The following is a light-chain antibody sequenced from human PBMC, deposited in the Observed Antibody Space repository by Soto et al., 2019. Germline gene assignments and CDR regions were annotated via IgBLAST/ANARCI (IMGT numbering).Light chain of an antibody. Sequence: EIVVTQSPGILSVSPGERDTLSCRASQSVGRDLAWYQQKTGQAPTLLIYAASTRATGLPARFSGSGSGTDFTLTISSLPSEDFAVYYCQEYSKWPLFTFGPGTRVDIK. CDR3: QEYSKWPLFT. CDR1: QSVGRD. CDR2: AAS. V-gene: IGKV3-15*01. J-gene: IGKJ3*01.